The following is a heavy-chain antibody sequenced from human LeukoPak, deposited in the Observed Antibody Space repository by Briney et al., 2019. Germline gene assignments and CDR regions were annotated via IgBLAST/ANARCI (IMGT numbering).Heavy chain of an antibody. V-gene: IGHV3-33*01. CDR1: GFTFSSYG. CDR2: IWYDGSNK. CDR3: AREYTYYYDSSGYHYYYYYGMDV. D-gene: IGHD3-22*01. Sequence: GGSLRLSCAASGFTFSSYGMHWVRQAPGKGLEWVAVIWYDGSNKYYADSVKGRFTISRDNSKNTLYLQMNSQRAEDTAVYYCAREYTYYYDSSGYHYYYYYGMDVWGQGTTVTVSS. J-gene: IGHJ6*02.